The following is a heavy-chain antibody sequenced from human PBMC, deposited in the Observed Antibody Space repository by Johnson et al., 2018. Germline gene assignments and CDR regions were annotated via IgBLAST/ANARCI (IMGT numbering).Heavy chain of an antibody. Sequence: QVQLVQSGGGVVQPGRSRRLSCGASGFPFNNFGMHWVRQAPGKGLEGVADLSYEGRNKNYADSVKGRFAISRENSKNTLYVQLDSLRAEETAVYYCAKDRSVRYSSRWSDAFDIWGPGTMVTVSS. J-gene: IGHJ3*02. CDR1: GFPFNNFG. CDR3: AKDRSVRYSSRWSDAFDI. V-gene: IGHV3-30*18. CDR2: LSYEGRNK. D-gene: IGHD6-13*01.